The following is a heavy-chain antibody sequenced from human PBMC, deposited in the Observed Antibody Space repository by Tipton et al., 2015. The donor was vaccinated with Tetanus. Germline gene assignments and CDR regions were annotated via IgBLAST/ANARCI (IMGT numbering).Heavy chain of an antibody. J-gene: IGHJ4*02. CDR2: IYYSGSS. CDR3: ARPGVGGYTGYYFDF. CDR1: GGSISGSY. Sequence: TLSLTCTVSGGSISGSYWNWIRQPPGKGLEWIGSIYYSGSSYYNPTLKSRVTISVDTSKNQFSLKLDSVTAADAAVYYCARPGVGGYTGYYFDFWGQGTVVTVSS. D-gene: IGHD5-12*01. V-gene: IGHV4-39*01.